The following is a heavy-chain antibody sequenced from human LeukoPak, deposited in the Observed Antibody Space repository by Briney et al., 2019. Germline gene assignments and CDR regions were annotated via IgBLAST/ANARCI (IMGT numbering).Heavy chain of an antibody. J-gene: IGHJ4*02. CDR3: AIVLRYFDWSTHFAY. D-gene: IGHD3-9*01. CDR1: GGTFSSYA. Sequence: SVKVSCKASGGTFSSYAISWVRQAPGQGLEWMGGIIPIFGTANYAQKFQGRVTITADESTSTAYMELSSLRSEDTAVYYCAIVLRYFDWSTHFAYWGQGTLVTVSS. V-gene: IGHV1-69*13. CDR2: IIPIFGTA.